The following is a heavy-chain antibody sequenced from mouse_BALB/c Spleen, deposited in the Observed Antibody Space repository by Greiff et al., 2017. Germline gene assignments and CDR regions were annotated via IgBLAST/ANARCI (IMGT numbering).Heavy chain of an antibody. J-gene: IGHJ3*01. CDR1: GFNIKDYY. Sequence: EVKLVESGAELVRPGALVKLSCKASGFNIKDYYMHWVRQRPEQGLEWIGWIDPENGDTIYDPKFQGKASITADTSSNTAYLHLSSLTSEDTAVYYCAPQLAWFAYWGQGTLVTVSA. D-gene: IGHD4-1*02. V-gene: IGHV14-1*02. CDR3: APQLAWFAY. CDR2: IDPENGDT.